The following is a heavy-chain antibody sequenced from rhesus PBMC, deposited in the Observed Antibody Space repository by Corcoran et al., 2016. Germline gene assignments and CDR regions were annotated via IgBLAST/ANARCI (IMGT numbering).Heavy chain of an antibody. D-gene: IGHD6-25*01. Sequence: QLQLQESGPGLVKPSETLSVTCAVSGGSISGGYGWSWIRQPPGKGLEWIGHIFGSIGSTYSNPSLKSRVTISRDTSKNHFSLKLSSVTAADTAVYYCARQRTAAAGHDYWGQGVLVTVSS. CDR2: IFGSIGST. V-gene: IGHV4S7*01. CDR1: GGSISGGYG. J-gene: IGHJ4*01. CDR3: ARQRTAAAGHDY.